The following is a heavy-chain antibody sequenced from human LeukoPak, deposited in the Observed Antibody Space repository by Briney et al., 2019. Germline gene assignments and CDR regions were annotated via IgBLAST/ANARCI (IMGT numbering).Heavy chain of an antibody. CDR2: IYSGGIT. CDR3: ARGGYNWNPVYFDY. D-gene: IGHD1-20*01. J-gene: IGHJ4*02. V-gene: IGHV3-53*01. CDR1: GFTVSSNY. Sequence: PVGSLRLSCAASGFTVSSNYMSWVRQAPGKGLEWVSVIYSGGITYYADSVKGRFTISRDNSKNTLYLQMNSLRAEDTAVYYCARGGYNWNPVYFDYWGQGTLVTVSS.